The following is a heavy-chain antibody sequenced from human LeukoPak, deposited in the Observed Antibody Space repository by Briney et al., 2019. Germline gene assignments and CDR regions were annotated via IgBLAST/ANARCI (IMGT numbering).Heavy chain of an antibody. V-gene: IGHV3-23*01. D-gene: IGHD3-22*01. Sequence: GSLRLSCAASGFTISSYAMSWVRQAPGKGLEWVSSFSSGASTDYADSVKGRFIISRDNPKNTVYLQMNSLRAEDTAVYYCAKQRVSNGYYYFDYWGQGTLVTVSS. CDR3: AKQRVSNGYYYFDY. J-gene: IGHJ4*02. CDR1: GFTISSYA. CDR2: FSSGAST.